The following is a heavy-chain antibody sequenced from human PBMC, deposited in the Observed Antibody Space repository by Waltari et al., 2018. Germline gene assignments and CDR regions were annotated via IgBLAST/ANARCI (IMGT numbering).Heavy chain of an antibody. J-gene: IGHJ6*02. CDR1: GFDLSSGW. V-gene: IGHV3-7*01. CDR3: SESLNV. CDR2: IKGDGSEK. Sequence: QVVESGDEVVQPRGSLTHCGVVSGFDLSSGWMDWGRQAPGKGLEWVANIKGDGSEKYYGDSVKGRFIISRDNTMNLLYLQMNSLRAEDTAVYYCSESLNVWGQGTTVIVSS.